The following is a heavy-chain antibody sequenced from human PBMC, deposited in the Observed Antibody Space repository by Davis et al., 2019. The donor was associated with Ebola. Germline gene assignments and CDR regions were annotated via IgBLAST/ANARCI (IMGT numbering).Heavy chain of an antibody. D-gene: IGHD2-15*01. J-gene: IGHJ6*02. CDR3: ARTSGGRNYYYYGMDV. Sequence: ASVKVSCKASGYTFTSYAMHWVRQAPGQRLEWMGWINAGNGNTKYSQKFQGRVTITRDTSASTAYMELSSLRSEDTAVYYCARTSGGRNYYYYGMDVWGQGTTVTVSS. CDR1: GYTFTSYA. CDR2: INAGNGNT. V-gene: IGHV1-3*01.